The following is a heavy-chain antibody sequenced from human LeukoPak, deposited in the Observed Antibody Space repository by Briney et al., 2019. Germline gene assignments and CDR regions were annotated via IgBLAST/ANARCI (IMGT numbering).Heavy chain of an antibody. Sequence: SGPALVKPAQTLTLTCTFSGFSRSSSGMRVIWIRQPPGKALEWLARIDWDDDKFYSTSLRTRLTISKDTSKNQVVLTMTDMDPVDTATYYCARMGNWKYYFDYWGQGTLVTVSS. CDR1: GFSRSSSGMR. V-gene: IGHV2-70*04. D-gene: IGHD1-20*01. CDR2: IDWDDDK. CDR3: ARMGNWKYYFDY. J-gene: IGHJ4*02.